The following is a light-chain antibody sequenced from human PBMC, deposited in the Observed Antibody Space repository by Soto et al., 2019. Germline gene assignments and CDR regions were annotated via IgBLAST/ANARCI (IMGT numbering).Light chain of an antibody. V-gene: IGKV1-27*01. CDR1: QDISNS. J-gene: IGKJ4*01. CDR3: QNANSAPLA. CDR2: ATS. Sequence: DIQMTQSPSSLSASVGDRVTITCRASQDISNSLAWYQQKPGKVPKVLIYATSILQSGVQARFSGSGSGTYFTLTISSLQPEDVATYYCQNANSAPLAFGGGTKVEI.